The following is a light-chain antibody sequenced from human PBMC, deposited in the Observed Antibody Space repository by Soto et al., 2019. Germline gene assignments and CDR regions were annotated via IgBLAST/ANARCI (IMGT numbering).Light chain of an antibody. CDR3: QQSYSTPWT. CDR2: AAS. Sequence: QLTQSPSNIATSVCSTIYSTSRTSQSINRWLAWYQQKPGKAPKLLIYAASSLQSGVPSRFSGSGSGTDFTLTISSLQPEDFATYYCQQSYSTPWTFGQGTKVEIK. V-gene: IGKV1-39*01. CDR1: QSINRW. J-gene: IGKJ1*01.